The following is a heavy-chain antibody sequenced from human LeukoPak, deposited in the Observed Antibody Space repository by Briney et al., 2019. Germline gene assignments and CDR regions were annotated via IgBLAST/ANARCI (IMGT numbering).Heavy chain of an antibody. CDR2: IYYSGST. CDR3: ARDMAAAYNWFHP. V-gene: IGHV4-30-4*08. CDR1: GGSISSGDYY. Sequence: PSQTLSLTCTVSGGSISSGDYYWSWIRQLPGKGLEWIGYIYYSGSTYYNPSLKSRVTISVDTSKNQFSLKLSSVTAADTAVYYCARDMAAAYNWFHPWGQGTLVTVSS. J-gene: IGHJ5*02. D-gene: IGHD6-13*01.